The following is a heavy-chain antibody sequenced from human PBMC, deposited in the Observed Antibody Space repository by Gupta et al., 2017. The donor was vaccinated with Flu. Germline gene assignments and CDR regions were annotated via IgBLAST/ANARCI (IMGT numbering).Heavy chain of an antibody. J-gene: IGHJ4*02. CDR1: IFDTYS. CDR3: ARDPDTPPLRLFYF. CDR2: ISDSGRTI. V-gene: IGHV3-48*01. Sequence: IFDTYSMNWVRQAPGKGLEWVAYISDSGRTIYYADSVKGRFTISRDNAENSLYLQVNSLSADDTAIYYCARDPDTPPLRLFYFCGQGT. D-gene: IGHD5-18*01.